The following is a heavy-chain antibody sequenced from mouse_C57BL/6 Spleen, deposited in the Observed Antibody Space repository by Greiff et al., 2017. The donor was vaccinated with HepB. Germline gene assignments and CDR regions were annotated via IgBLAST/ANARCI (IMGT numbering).Heavy chain of an antibody. Sequence: VQRVESGAELVRPGASVTLSCKASGYTFTDYEMHWVKQTPVHGLEWIGAIDPETGGTAYNQKFKGKAILTADKSSSTAYMELRSLTSEDSAVYYCTRPYSNSYFDYWGQGTTLTVSS. V-gene: IGHV1-15*01. CDR1: GYTFTDYE. CDR3: TRPYSNSYFDY. CDR2: IDPETGGT. J-gene: IGHJ2*01. D-gene: IGHD2-5*01.